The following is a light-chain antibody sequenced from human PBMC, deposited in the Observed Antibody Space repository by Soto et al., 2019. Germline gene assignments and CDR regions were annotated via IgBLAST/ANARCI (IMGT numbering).Light chain of an antibody. J-gene: IGKJ4*01. CDR3: QQPNSFPVT. CDR1: QGISSW. CDR2: GAS. V-gene: IGKV1-12*01. Sequence: DIQMTQSPSSVSVSVGDRVTITCRASQGISSWLAWYQQKPGKAPKVLIYGASSLQSVFPSRFSGSRSGTDFTVTIISLQPDDFTTYVCQQPNSFPVTFGGGTTVAIK.